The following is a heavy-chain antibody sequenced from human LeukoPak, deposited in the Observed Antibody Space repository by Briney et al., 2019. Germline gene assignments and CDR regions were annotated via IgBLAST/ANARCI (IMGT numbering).Heavy chain of an antibody. CDR3: ARDRAVAGTQPYGMDV. J-gene: IGHJ6*02. Sequence: GGSLRLSCAASGFTFSSYWMSWVRQAPGKGLEWVSAISGSGGSTYYADSVKGRFTISRDNSKNTLYLQMNSLRAEDTAVYYCARDRAVAGTQPYGMDVWGQGTTVTVSS. CDR1: GFTFSSYW. V-gene: IGHV3-23*01. D-gene: IGHD6-19*01. CDR2: ISGSGGST.